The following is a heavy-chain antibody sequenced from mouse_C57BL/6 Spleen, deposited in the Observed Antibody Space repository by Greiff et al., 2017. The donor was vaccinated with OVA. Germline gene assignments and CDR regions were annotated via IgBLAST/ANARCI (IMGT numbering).Heavy chain of an antibody. CDR2: IDPSDSET. J-gene: IGHJ1*03. CDR1: GYTFTSYW. Sequence: QVQLQQPGAGLVRPGSSVKLSCKASGYTFTSYWMHWVKQRPIQGLEWIGNIDPSDSETHYNQKFKDKATLTVDKSSSTAYMQLSSLTSEDSAVYYCARHYGYHWYFDVWGTGTTVTVSS. D-gene: IGHD2-2*01. V-gene: IGHV1-52*01. CDR3: ARHYGYHWYFDV.